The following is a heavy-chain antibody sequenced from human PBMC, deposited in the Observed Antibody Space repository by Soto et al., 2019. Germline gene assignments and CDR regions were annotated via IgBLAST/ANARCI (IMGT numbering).Heavy chain of an antibody. J-gene: IGHJ3*02. CDR1: GFTFSSYA. Sequence: GGSLRLSCAASGFTFSSYAMHWVRQAPGKGLEWVAVISYDGSNKYYADSVKGRFTISRDNSKNTLYLQMNSLRAEDTAVYYCVRSRRGGAAAPDAFDIWGQGTMVTVSS. CDR2: ISYDGSNK. CDR3: VRSRRGGAAAPDAFDI. V-gene: IGHV3-30*04. D-gene: IGHD6-13*01.